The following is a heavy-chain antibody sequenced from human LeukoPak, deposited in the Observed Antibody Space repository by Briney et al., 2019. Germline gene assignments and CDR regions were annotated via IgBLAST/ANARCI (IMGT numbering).Heavy chain of an antibody. J-gene: IGHJ4*02. CDR1: GYTFTSYD. V-gene: IGHV1-8*01. CDR3: ARVQGRLRFVSY. CDR2: MNPNSGNT. Sequence: ASVMVSCKASGYTFTSYDINWVRQATGQGLEWMGWMNPNSGNTGYAQKFQGRVTMTRNTSISTAYMELSSLRSEDTAVYYCARVQGRLRFVSYWGQGTLVTVSS. D-gene: IGHD3-16*01.